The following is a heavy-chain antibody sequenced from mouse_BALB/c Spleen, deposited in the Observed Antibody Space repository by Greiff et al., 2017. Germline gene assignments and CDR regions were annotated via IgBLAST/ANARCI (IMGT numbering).Heavy chain of an antibody. J-gene: IGHJ2*01. V-gene: IGHV2-9*02. Sequence: LVESGPGLVAPSQSLSITCTVSGFSLTSYGVHWVRQPPGKGLEWLGVIWAGGSTNYNSALMSRLSISKYNSKSQVFLKMNSLQTDDTAMYYCARDLGSSGYVDYFDYWGQGTTLTVSS. CDR3: ARDLGSSGYVDYFDY. D-gene: IGHD3-1*01. CDR2: IWAGGST. CDR1: GFSLTSYG.